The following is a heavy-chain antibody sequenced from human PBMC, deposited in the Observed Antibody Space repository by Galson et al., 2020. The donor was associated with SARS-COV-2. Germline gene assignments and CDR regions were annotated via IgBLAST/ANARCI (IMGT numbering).Heavy chain of an antibody. CDR1: GFTFSDAW. J-gene: IGHJ4*02. V-gene: IGHV3-15*01. CDR2: IKSKNDGGTI. D-gene: IGHD3-16*01. CDR3: ATGGLDY. Sequence: GGSLRLSCAASGFTFSDAWLNWVRQAPGKGLEWVARIKSKNDGGTIQYPAPLKGRFIISRDDSKNMFFLQMNNVKTEDTAVYYCATGGLDYWGRGTLVTVAS.